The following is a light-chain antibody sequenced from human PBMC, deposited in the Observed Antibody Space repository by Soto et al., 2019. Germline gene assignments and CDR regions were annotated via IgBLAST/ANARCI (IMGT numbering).Light chain of an antibody. CDR2: EVS. J-gene: IGLJ2*01. CDR1: SSDVGGYNY. Sequence: QSVLTQPPSASGSPGQSVTISCTGTSSDVGGYNYVSWYQQHPGKAPKLMIYEVSKRPSGVPDRVSGSKSGNTASLTVSGLQAEEEADYYCRSYAGSNNVVFGGGTKLTVL. V-gene: IGLV2-8*01. CDR3: RSYAGSNNVV.